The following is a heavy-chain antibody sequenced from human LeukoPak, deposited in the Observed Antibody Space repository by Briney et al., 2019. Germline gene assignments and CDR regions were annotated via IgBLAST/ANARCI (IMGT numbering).Heavy chain of an antibody. CDR1: GGTVRSYY. V-gene: IGHV4-59*02. Sequence: SETLSLTCTVSGGTVRSYYWSWIRQAPGKGLEWIGYTSYSGTGDTNYNPSLQSRVTFSIDMARNQFSLTLSSVTAADTAVYYCARSFDSSGYYYGFESWGQGTLVTVSS. CDR2: TSYSGTGDT. J-gene: IGHJ4*02. CDR3: ARSFDSSGYYYGFES. D-gene: IGHD3-22*01.